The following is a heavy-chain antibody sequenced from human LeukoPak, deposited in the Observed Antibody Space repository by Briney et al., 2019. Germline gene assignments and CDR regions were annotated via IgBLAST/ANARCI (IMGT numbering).Heavy chain of an antibody. CDR1: GGSISSYY. CDR2: IYYSGST. CDR3: ARGLSNWNELDY. V-gene: IGHV4-59*01. Sequence: PSETLSLTCTVSGGSISSYYWSWIRQPPGKGLEWIGYIYYSGSTNYNPSLKSRVTISVDTSRNQFSLKLSSVTAADTAVYYCARGLSNWNELDYWGQGTLVTVSS. D-gene: IGHD1-1*01. J-gene: IGHJ4*02.